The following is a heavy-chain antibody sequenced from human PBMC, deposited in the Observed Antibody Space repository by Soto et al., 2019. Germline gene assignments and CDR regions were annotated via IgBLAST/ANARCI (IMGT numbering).Heavy chain of an antibody. J-gene: IGHJ6*02. CDR1: GGSISSGGYY. Sequence: SETLSLTCTVSGGSISSGGYYWSWIRQHPGKGLEWIGYIYYSGSTYYNQSLKSRVTISVDTSKNQISMKLSSVTAADTAVYYCSSRLNYDILTGYYNYYYYGMDVWGQGTTVTVSS. CDR3: SSRLNYDILTGYYNYYYYGMDV. V-gene: IGHV4-31*03. CDR2: IYYSGST. D-gene: IGHD3-9*01.